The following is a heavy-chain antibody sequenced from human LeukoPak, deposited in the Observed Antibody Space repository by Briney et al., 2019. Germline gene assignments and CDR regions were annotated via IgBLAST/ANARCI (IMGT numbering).Heavy chain of an antibody. CDR3: ARGSYNWNDGGYYFDY. CDR2: INPNSGGT. D-gene: IGHD1-1*01. Sequence: GASVKVSCKASVYTFTGYYMHWVRQAPGQGLEWMGWINPNSGGTNYAQKFQGRVTMTRDTSISTAYLELSRLRSDDTAVYYCARGSYNWNDGGYYFDYWGQGTLVTVSS. CDR1: VYTFTGYY. V-gene: IGHV1-2*02. J-gene: IGHJ4*02.